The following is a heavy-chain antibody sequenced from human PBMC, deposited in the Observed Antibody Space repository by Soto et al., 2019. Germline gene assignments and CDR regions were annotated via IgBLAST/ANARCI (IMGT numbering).Heavy chain of an antibody. CDR3: ARRDCGGDCYSWYY. J-gene: IGHJ4*02. D-gene: IGHD2-21*02. Sequence: LSLTCTVSDGSIDSSAYSWGWIRQPPGKGLEWIGSINYSGSTYYSPSLKSRVTISIDTSRNQFSLRLSSVTAADTAVYYCARRDCGGDCYSWYYWGQGTLVTVSS. V-gene: IGHV4-39*01. CDR1: DGSIDSSAYS. CDR2: INYSGST.